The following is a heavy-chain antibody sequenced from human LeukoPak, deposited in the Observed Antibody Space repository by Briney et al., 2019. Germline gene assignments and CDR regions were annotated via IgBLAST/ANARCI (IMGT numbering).Heavy chain of an antibody. CDR2: ISGSGGST. Sequence: GGSLRLSCAASGFTFSTYAMTCLRQAPGKGQKWVSAISGSGGSTFYADPVKGRFTISRDNSKNTLYLQMNSLRAEDTAVYYCAKAWGLLYYFDYWGQGTLVTVSS. V-gene: IGHV3-23*01. CDR1: GFTFSTYA. J-gene: IGHJ4*02. D-gene: IGHD3-16*01. CDR3: AKAWGLLYYFDY.